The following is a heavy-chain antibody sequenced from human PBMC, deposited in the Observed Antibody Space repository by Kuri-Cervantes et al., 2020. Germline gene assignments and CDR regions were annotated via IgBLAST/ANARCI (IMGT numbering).Heavy chain of an antibody. D-gene: IGHD3-10*02. CDR2: IVVGSGNT. CDR3: AADPIFGGSAHFHH. J-gene: IGHJ1*01. Sequence: SVKVSCKASGFTFSSSAVQWVRQAPGQRLEWIGWIVVGSGNTNYAQKFQERATITRDMSTNTAYMEVTRLRSDGTAVYYCAADPIFGGSAHFHHWGQGTLVTVSS. CDR1: GFTFSSSA. V-gene: IGHV1-58*01.